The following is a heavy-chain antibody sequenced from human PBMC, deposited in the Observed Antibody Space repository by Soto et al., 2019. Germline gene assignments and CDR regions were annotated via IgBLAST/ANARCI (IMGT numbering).Heavy chain of an antibody. V-gene: IGHV1-8*01. J-gene: IGHJ6*02. D-gene: IGHD3-10*02. CDR2: MNRNSGKT. Sequence: QVQLVQSGADVKKPGASVKVACKASGYSFTTYDIIWVRQSSVQGLEWMGWMNRNSGKTGYEQKFQGRVTMTRSTPITTAYMELSSLRSEDTAVYCCARAMPNDYGRESYYYSGMDVWGQGTTVTVSS. CDR3: ARAMPNDYGRESYYYSGMDV. CDR1: GYSFTTYD.